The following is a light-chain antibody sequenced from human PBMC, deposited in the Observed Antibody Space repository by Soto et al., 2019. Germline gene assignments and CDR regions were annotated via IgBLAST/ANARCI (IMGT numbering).Light chain of an antibody. V-gene: IGLV2-8*01. CDR3: TSYVGLTNKGV. CDR1: SSDVGGYKY. J-gene: IGLJ1*01. Sequence: QSALTQPPSASGSPGQSVTISGTGTSSDVGGYKYVSWYQQHPGKAPKLMIFEVNKRPSGVPDRFSGSKSGNTASLTVSGLQDEDEDDYYCTSYVGLTNKGVFGPGTKLTV. CDR2: EVN.